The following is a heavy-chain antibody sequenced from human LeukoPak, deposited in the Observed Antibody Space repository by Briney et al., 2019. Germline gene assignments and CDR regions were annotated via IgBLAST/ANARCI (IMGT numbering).Heavy chain of an antibody. CDR2: IKGDGSST. CDR1: GFTFSSYW. Sequence: GGSLRLSCAASGFTFSSYWMHWVRHTPGKGLVWVSRIKGDGSSTSYADSVKGRFTISRDNAKNTLYLQMNSLRAEDTAVYYCARGKVTVTPGDALDIWGQGTMVTVSS. CDR3: ARGKVTVTPGDALDI. J-gene: IGHJ3*02. D-gene: IGHD4-17*01. V-gene: IGHV3-74*01.